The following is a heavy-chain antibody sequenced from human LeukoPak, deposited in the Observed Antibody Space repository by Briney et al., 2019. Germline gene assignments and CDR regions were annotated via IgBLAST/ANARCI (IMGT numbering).Heavy chain of an antibody. CDR1: GGSFSGYY. J-gene: IGHJ4*02. CDR2: IINSGNT. CDR3: VRTRGWWFIDY. D-gene: IGHD2-15*01. Sequence: SETLFLTCAVYGGSFSGYYWSWVRQPPGKGLEWIGEIINSGNTNYNPSLKSRVTMSVDTSKNQFSLKLSSVTAADTAMYYCVRTRGWWFIDYWGQGTLVTVSS. V-gene: IGHV4-34*12.